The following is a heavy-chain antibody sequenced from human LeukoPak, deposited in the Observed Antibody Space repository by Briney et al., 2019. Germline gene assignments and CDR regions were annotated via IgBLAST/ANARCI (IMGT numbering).Heavy chain of an antibody. Sequence: PGGSLRLSCAASGFTFSSYEMNWVRQAPGKGLEWVAFIRYDGSNKYYADSVKGRFTISRDNSKNTLYLQMNSLRAEDTAVYYCAKDLGYCSSTSCYGYFDYWGQGTLVTVSS. CDR2: IRYDGSNK. D-gene: IGHD2-2*01. CDR3: AKDLGYCSSTSCYGYFDY. V-gene: IGHV3-30*02. CDR1: GFTFSSYE. J-gene: IGHJ4*02.